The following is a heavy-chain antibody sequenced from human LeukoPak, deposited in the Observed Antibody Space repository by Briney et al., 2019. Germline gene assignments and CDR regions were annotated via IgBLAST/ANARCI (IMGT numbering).Heavy chain of an antibody. V-gene: IGHV3-23*01. J-gene: IGHJ4*02. Sequence: GGSLRLSCAASGFTFSSYAMSWVRQAPGKGLEWVSAISGSGGSTYYADSVKGRFTISRDNSKNTPYLQMNSLRAEDTAVYYCAKAVPYYYGSGSYNPLDYWGQGTLVTVSS. CDR3: AKAVPYYYGSGSYNPLDY. CDR1: GFTFSSYA. D-gene: IGHD3-10*01. CDR2: ISGSGGST.